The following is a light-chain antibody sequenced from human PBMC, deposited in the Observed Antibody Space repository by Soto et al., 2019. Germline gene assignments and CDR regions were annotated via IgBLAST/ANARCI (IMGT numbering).Light chain of an antibody. Sequence: QSVLTQPASVSGSPGQSITISCTGTSGDVGSYNRVSWYQQHPGKAPKLIIYEVTDRPSGVSNRFSGSKSGNTASLTISGLQAEDEAEYYCSSYTNINTRACVFANGTKVNV. CDR1: SGDVGSYNR. J-gene: IGLJ1*01. CDR3: SSYTNINTRACV. CDR2: EVT. V-gene: IGLV2-14*01.